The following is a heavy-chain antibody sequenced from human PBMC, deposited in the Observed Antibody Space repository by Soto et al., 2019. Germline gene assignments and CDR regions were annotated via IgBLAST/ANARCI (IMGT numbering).Heavy chain of an antibody. CDR1: GVTFSNAW. V-gene: IGHV3-15*01. Sequence: GGSLRLSCAASGVTFSNAWMIWVRRAPGKGLVWVARLKSKADGGTTDFAAPVKGRFTISTDDVKNTLYLQMNGLEIDDTAVYYSPASPPGGGRHYFNYFDPWGQGTLVTVSS. CDR3: PASPPGGGRHYFNYFDP. D-gene: IGHD1-26*01. J-gene: IGHJ5*02. CDR2: LKSKADGGTT.